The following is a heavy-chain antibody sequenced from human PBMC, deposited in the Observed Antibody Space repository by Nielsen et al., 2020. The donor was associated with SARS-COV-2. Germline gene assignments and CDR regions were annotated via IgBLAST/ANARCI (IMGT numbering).Heavy chain of an antibody. Sequence: GGSLRLSCAASGFTFSSYWMSWVRQAPGKGLEWVANIKQDGSEKYYVDSVKGRFTISRDNAKNSLYLQMNSLRAEDTAVYYCAREPFVWYYYVSSGYYLDYWGQGTLVTVSS. J-gene: IGHJ4*02. CDR3: AREPFVWYYYVSSGYYLDY. D-gene: IGHD3-22*01. CDR2: IKQDGSEK. V-gene: IGHV3-7*03. CDR1: GFTFSSYW.